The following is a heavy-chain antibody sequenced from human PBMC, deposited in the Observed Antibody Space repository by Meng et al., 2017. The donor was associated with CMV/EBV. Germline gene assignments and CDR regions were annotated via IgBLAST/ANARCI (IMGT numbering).Heavy chain of an antibody. D-gene: IGHD3-22*01. CDR1: GFTFGDYA. J-gene: IGHJ4*02. CDR2: IRSKAYGGTT. Sequence: GGSLRLSCTASGFTFGDYAMSWVRQAPGKGLERVGFIRSKAYGGTTEYAASVKGRFTISRDDSKSIAYLQMNSLKTEDTAVYYCTRDSYYYDSSGYYYVLDYWGQGTLVTVSS. V-gene: IGHV3-49*04. CDR3: TRDSYYYDSSGYYYVLDY.